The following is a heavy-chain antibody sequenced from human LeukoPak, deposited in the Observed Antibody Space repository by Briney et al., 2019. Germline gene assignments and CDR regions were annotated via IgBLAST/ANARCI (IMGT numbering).Heavy chain of an antibody. V-gene: IGHV4-34*01. CDR3: ARSRYCSGGSCYSGNWFDP. CDR1: GGSFSGYY. CDR2: INHSGST. J-gene: IGHJ5*02. D-gene: IGHD2-15*01. Sequence: SETLSPTCAVYGGSFSGYYWSWIRQPPGKGLEWIGEINHSGSTNYNPSLKSRVTISVDTSKNQFSLKLSSVTAADTAVYYCARSRYCSGGSCYSGNWFDPWGQGTLVTVSS.